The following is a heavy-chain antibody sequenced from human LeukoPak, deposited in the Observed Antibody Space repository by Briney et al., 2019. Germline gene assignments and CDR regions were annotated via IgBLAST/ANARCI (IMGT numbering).Heavy chain of an antibody. J-gene: IGHJ4*02. CDR2: IYYSGST. CDR3: ARAIAAAGFYVDY. CDR1: GGSISSYY. Sequence: PSETLSLTCTVSGGSISSYYWSWIRQPPGKGLEWIGYIYYSGSTNYNPSLKSRVTISVDTSKNQFSLKLSSVTAADTAVYYCARAIAAAGFYVDYWGQGTLVTVSS. D-gene: IGHD6-13*01. V-gene: IGHV4-59*01.